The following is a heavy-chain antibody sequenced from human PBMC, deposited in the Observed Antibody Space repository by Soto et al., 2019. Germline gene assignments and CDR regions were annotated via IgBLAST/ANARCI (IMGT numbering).Heavy chain of an antibody. CDR2: MTGGGDDT. Sequence: EVQLLDSGGGLVQPGGSLRLSCAASGFSFRSYVMAWIRQAPGKGLEWVSAMTGGGDDTYYPASVKGRFTISRDNSENTLYLQMSSLRADDTAIYYCAKASGDSWPYYFDSWGQGTLVTVSS. D-gene: IGHD6-13*01. J-gene: IGHJ4*02. CDR3: AKASGDSWPYYFDS. V-gene: IGHV3-23*01. CDR1: GFSFRSYV.